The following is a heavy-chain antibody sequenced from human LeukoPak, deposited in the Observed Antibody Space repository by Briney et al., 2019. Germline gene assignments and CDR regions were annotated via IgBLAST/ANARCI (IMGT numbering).Heavy chain of an antibody. CDR3: ARDYYDSSGYSLYDY. J-gene: IGHJ4*02. D-gene: IGHD3-22*01. Sequence: PSETLSLTCTVSGGSISSYYWSWIRQPPGKGLEGIGYIYYSGSTNYNPSLKSRVTISVDTSKNQFSLKLSSVTAADTVVYYCARDYYDSSGYSLYDYWGQGTLVTVSS. V-gene: IGHV4-59*01. CDR2: IYYSGST. CDR1: GGSISSYY.